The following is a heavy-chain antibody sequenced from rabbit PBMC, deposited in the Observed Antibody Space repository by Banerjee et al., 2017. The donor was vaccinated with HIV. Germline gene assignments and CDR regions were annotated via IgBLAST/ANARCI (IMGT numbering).Heavy chain of an antibody. D-gene: IGHD1-1*01. CDR2: TDAGTSGRS. Sequence: QEQLEESGGGLVQPEGSLTLTCTASGFSFSRDFWICWVRQAPGKGLEWISCTDAGTSGRSYYASWAKGRFTISKSSSTTVTLQMTSLTAADTATHFCGRNAYVDRLDFWGPGTLVTVS. CDR1: GFSFSRDFW. CDR3: GRNAYVDRLDF. V-gene: IGHV1S45*01. J-gene: IGHJ3*01.